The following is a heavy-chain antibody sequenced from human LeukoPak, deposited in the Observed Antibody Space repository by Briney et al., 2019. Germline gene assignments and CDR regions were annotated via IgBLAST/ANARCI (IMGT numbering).Heavy chain of an antibody. CDR1: GFTFDTHA. J-gene: IGHJ4*02. CDR2: INGNGAST. V-gene: IGHV3-23*01. D-gene: IGHD5-18*01. CDR3: YYYLDY. Sequence: PGGSLRLSCAASGFTFDTHAMSWVRQAPGKGGEWVSGINGNGASTYYSDSVKGRFTISRDNSKNTLYLQMSTLYYCAKDQGYSYYYLDYWGQGTLVTVSS.